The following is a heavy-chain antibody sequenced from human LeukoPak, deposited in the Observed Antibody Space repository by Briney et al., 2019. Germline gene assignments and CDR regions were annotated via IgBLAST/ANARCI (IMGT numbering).Heavy chain of an antibody. CDR1: GGPISSYY. CDR3: ARDGSGYYDTSGYRN. D-gene: IGHD3-22*01. J-gene: IGHJ4*02. CDR2: IYYNGST. Sequence: PSETLSLTCTVSGGPISSYYWSWIRQPPGKGLEWIGYIYYNGSTNYNPSLKSRVTISLDTSNNQFSLKLRSVTAADTAVYYCARDGSGYYDTSGYRNWGQGTLVTVSS. V-gene: IGHV4-59*12.